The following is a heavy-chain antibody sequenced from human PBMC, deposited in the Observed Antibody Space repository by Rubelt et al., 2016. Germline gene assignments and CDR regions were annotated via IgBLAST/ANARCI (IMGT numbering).Heavy chain of an antibody. V-gene: IGHV3-7*01. Sequence: VQPGGSVRLSCAASGFSFGGHWMAWVRLASGKGLEWVANIKKDGSETNCVDSVKGRFTISRDNGEQSLYLQMNSLRDEDTAVYYCARGGAAASFDYWGQGTQVTVSS. CDR1: GFSFGGHW. J-gene: IGHJ4*02. CDR3: ARGGAAASFDY. CDR2: IKKDGSET. D-gene: IGHD6-13*01.